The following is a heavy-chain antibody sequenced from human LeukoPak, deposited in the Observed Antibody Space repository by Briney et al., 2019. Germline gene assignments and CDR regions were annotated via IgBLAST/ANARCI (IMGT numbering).Heavy chain of an antibody. CDR3: ARATYYDSSGYYLYYYYYYMDV. CDR2: IIPILGIA. D-gene: IGHD3-22*01. CDR1: GGTFSSYA. J-gene: IGHJ6*03. V-gene: IGHV1-69*04. Sequence: SVKVSCKASGGTFSSYAISWVRQAPGQGLEWMGRIIPILGIANYAQKFQGRVTITADKSTSTAYMELRSLRSDDTVVYYCARATYYDSSGYYLYYYYYYMDVWGKGTTVTVSS.